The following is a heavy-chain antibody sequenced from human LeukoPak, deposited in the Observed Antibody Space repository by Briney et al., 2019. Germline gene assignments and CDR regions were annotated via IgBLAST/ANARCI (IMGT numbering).Heavy chain of an antibody. CDR2: INSDGSST. J-gene: IGHJ4*02. CDR3: AKGPPVATIPWGFDY. V-gene: IGHV3-74*01. Sequence: GGSLRLSCAASGFTFSSYWMHWVRQAPGKGLVWVSRINSDGSSTSYADSVKGRFTISRDNAKNTLYLQMNSLRAEDTAVYYCAKGPPVATIPWGFDYWGQGTLVTVSS. D-gene: IGHD5-12*01. CDR1: GFTFSSYW.